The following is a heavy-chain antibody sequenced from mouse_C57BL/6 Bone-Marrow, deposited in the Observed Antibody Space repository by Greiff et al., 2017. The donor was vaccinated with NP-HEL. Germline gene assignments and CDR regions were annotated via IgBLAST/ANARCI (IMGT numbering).Heavy chain of an antibody. CDR3: TVYYYGSSY. CDR2: IRCKSDNYST. Sequence: EVQLMESGGGLVQPGGSMKLSCVASGFTFSNYCINWVRQSPEKGLEWVAQIRCKSDNYSTHYAESVKGRFTISRDDSKSSVYLQMNNLRAEDTGIYYCTVYYYGSSYWGQGTTLTVSS. V-gene: IGHV6-3*01. D-gene: IGHD1-1*01. J-gene: IGHJ2*01. CDR1: GFTFSNYC.